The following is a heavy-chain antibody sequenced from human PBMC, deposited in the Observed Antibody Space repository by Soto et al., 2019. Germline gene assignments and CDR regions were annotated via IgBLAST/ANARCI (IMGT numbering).Heavy chain of an antibody. CDR1: GYTFTNYG. CDR2: ITVYNGNT. J-gene: IGHJ6*02. Sequence: QVQLVQSGAEVKKPGASVKVSCKASGYTFTNYGMSWVRQAPGQGLEWMGWITVYNGNTNYAQKLQGRVTMTTDTSTTTAYMELRSLRSDDTAVYYCGRAPNRGAMVRGLLYHYYGMDVWGQGTTVTVSS. D-gene: IGHD3-10*01. CDR3: GRAPNRGAMVRGLLYHYYGMDV. V-gene: IGHV1-18*04.